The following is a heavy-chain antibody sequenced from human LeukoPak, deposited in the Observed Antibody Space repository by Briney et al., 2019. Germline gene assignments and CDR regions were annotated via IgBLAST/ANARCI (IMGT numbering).Heavy chain of an antibody. CDR3: ARGHLLSLDY. CDR2: VSGNNGHT. CDR1: GYTFTNYG. Sequence: ASVKVSCKASGYTFTNYGITWVRQAPGQGLERMGWVSGNNGHTKYAQTLQGRVTMTTDTSTNTAYMELRSLRSDDTAVYYCARGHLLSLDYWGQGTLVTVSS. J-gene: IGHJ4*02. V-gene: IGHV1-18*04.